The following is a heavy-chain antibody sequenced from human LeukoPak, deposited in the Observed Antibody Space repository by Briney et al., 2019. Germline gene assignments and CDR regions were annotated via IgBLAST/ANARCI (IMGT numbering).Heavy chain of an antibody. D-gene: IGHD3-16*01. V-gene: IGHV4-59*08. CDR1: GGSISSYY. CDR2: IYYSGST. Sequence: SETLSLTCTVSGGSISSYYWSWIRQPPGKGLEWIGYIYYSGSTNYNPSLKSRVTISVDTSKNQFSLKLSSVTAADTAVYYCARHFEIMIGQDAFDIWGQGTMVTVSS. J-gene: IGHJ3*02. CDR3: ARHFEIMIGQDAFDI.